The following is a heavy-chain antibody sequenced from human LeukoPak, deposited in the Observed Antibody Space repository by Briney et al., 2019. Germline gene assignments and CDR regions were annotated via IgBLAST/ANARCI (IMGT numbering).Heavy chain of an antibody. D-gene: IGHD6-6*01. CDR3: AKDYLSNSYNWFDP. CDR1: GFTFSNYG. J-gene: IGHJ5*02. V-gene: IGHV3-30*18. CDR2: MSYGGSSI. Sequence: GGSLRLSCAASGFTFSNYGMHWVRQAPGKGLEWVALMSYGGSSIKYSDSVKGRFTISRNNSNNTLYLQINSMRTEDKAVDYCAKDYLSNSYNWFDPWDQGTLVIVSS.